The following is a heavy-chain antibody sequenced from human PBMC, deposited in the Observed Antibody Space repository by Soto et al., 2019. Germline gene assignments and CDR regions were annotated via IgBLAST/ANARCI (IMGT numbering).Heavy chain of an antibody. CDR1: GYTFTGYY. CDR3: ARKNDYGDFDY. D-gene: IGHD4-17*01. V-gene: IGHV1-18*04. J-gene: IGHJ4*02. CDR2: ISAYSGNT. Sequence: ASVKVSCKASGYTFTGYYMHWVRQAPGQGLEWMGWISAYSGNTNYAQKLQGRVTMTTDTSTSTAYMDLRSLRSDDTAVYYCARKNDYGDFDYWGQGTLVTVSS.